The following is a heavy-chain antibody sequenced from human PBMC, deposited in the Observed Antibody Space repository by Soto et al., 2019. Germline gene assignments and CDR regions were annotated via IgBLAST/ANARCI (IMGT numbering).Heavy chain of an antibody. Sequence: PGGSLRLSCAASGFAFSGFEMNWVRQAPGKGLEWVSYISSGASNMYYADSVKGRFTISRDNAQSSLYLQMNSLRVEDTAVYYCARDPNYDFWSGYHNKEGTYGMDVWGQGTTVTVSS. CDR3: ARDPNYDFWSGYHNKEGTYGMDV. V-gene: IGHV3-48*03. CDR1: GFAFSGFE. CDR2: ISSGASNM. J-gene: IGHJ6*02. D-gene: IGHD3-3*01.